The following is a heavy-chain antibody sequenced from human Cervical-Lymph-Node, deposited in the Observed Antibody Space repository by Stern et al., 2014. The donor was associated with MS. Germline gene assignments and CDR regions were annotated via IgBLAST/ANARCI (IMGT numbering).Heavy chain of an antibody. D-gene: IGHD3-10*01. Sequence: VQLVQSGAEVKKPGSSVKVSCKASGGTFSTYAINWVRQAPGQGLEWMGGIIPIIGTANYAQKFQGRFTIAADKSKKTVYMEVSSLRSEDTAVYYCARDQRHYNSRNFAFDIWGQGTMVIVSS. J-gene: IGHJ3*02. CDR3: ARDQRHYNSRNFAFDI. CDR1: GGTFSTYA. CDR2: IIPIIGTA. V-gene: IGHV1-69*06.